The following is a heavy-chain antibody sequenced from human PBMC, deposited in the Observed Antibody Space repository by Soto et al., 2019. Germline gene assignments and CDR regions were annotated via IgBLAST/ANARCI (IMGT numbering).Heavy chain of an antibody. CDR1: GGSFSGYY. V-gene: IGHV4-34*01. J-gene: IGHJ6*03. D-gene: IGHD6-6*01. CDR3: ARAHSSSLVGYYYMDV. Sequence: SETLSLTCAVYGGSFSGYYWSWIRQPPGKGLEWIGEINHSGSTNYNPSLKSRVTMSVDTSKNQFSLKLSSVTAADTAVYYCARAHSSSLVGYYYMDVWGKGTTVTVSS. CDR2: INHSGST.